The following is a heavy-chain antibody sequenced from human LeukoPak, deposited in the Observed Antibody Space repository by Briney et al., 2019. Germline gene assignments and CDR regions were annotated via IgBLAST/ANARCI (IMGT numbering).Heavy chain of an antibody. CDR1: GFTFSSYG. V-gene: IGHV3-30*18. D-gene: IGHD3-16*01. CDR3: AKDFGGVMNL. J-gene: IGHJ5*02. Sequence: GGSLRLSCAASGFTFSSYGMHWVRQAPGKGLEWVALISPDGNNEYYTDSVKGRFTISRDNSKNTLFLQLNSLRVDDTAVYYCAKDFGGVMNLWGQGTLVTVSS. CDR2: ISPDGNNE.